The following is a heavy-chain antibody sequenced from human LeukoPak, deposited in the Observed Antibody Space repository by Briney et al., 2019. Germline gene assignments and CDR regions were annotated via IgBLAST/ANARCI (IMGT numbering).Heavy chain of an antibody. CDR1: GGTFSSYA. CDR2: IIPIFGTA. Sequence: ASVKVSCKASGGTFSSYAISWVRQAPGQGLEWMGGIIPIFGTANYAQKFQGRVTITTDESTSTAYMELSSLRSEDTAVYYCASRGRSSGYYLDYWGQGTLVTVSS. J-gene: IGHJ4*02. D-gene: IGHD3-22*01. CDR3: ASRGRSSGYYLDY. V-gene: IGHV1-69*05.